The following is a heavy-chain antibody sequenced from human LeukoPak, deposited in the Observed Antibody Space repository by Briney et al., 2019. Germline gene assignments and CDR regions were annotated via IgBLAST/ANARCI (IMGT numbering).Heavy chain of an antibody. CDR1: GYTFTSYY. D-gene: IGHD3-9*01. Sequence: ASVKVSCKASGYTFTSYYMHWVRQAPGQGLEWMGIINPSGGSTSYAQKFQGRVTMTEDTSTDTAYMELSSLRSEDTAVYYCATTGSHYDILTGYYHNWFDPWGQGTLVTVSS. CDR2: INPSGGST. CDR3: ATTGSHYDILTGYYHNWFDP. J-gene: IGHJ5*02. V-gene: IGHV1-46*01.